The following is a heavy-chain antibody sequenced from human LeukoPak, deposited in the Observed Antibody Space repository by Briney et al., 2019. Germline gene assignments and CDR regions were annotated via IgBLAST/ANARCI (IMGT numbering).Heavy chain of an antibody. V-gene: IGHV5-51*01. D-gene: IGHD6-13*01. Sequence: GESLKISCKASGYSFSNYWIGWLRQMPGKGLEWLGIIYPGDSDTRYSPSFRGQVTISGDKSFTTAYLQWSSLKASDTAMYYCARLLAAAGSFDYWGQGTLVTVSS. CDR2: IYPGDSDT. J-gene: IGHJ4*02. CDR1: GYSFSNYW. CDR3: ARLLAAAGSFDY.